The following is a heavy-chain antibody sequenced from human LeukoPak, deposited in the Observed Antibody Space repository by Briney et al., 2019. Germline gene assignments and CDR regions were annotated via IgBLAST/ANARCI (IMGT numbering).Heavy chain of an antibody. J-gene: IGHJ4*02. CDR1: GFTFSSYS. V-gene: IGHV3-48*01. Sequence: TGGSLRLSCAASGFTFSSYSMNWVRQAPGKGLEWVSYISSSSSTIYYADSVKGRFTTSRDNAKNSLYLQMNSLRAEDTAVYYCARGYSSGWYVYWGQGTLVTVSS. D-gene: IGHD6-19*01. CDR3: ARGYSSGWYVY. CDR2: ISSSSSTI.